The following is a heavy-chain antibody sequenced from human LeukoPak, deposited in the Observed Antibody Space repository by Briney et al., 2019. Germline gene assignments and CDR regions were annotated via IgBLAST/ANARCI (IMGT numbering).Heavy chain of an antibody. CDR1: GGSISSGSYY. V-gene: IGHV4-61*02. D-gene: IGHD6-13*01. CDR2: IYTSGST. CDR3: ARRYSSSYYGMDV. J-gene: IGHJ6*02. Sequence: SETLSLTCTVSGGSISSGSYYWSWIRQPAGKGLEWIGRIYTSGSTNYNPSLKSRVTISVDTSKNQFSLKLSSVTAADTAVYYCARRYSSSYYGMDVWGQGTTVTVSS.